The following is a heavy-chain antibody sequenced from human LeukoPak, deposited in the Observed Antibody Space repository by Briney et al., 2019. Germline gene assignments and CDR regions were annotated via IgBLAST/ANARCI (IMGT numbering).Heavy chain of an antibody. CDR1: GFTFSSYA. D-gene: IGHD1-26*01. CDR3: ARGREYYYYGMDV. Sequence: PGGSLRLSCAASGFTFSSYAMHWVRQAPGKGLEWVSYISSSSSSIYYADSVKGRFTISRDNAKNSLYVQMNSLRAEDTAVYYCARGREYYYYGMDVWGQGTTVTVSS. V-gene: IGHV3-48*04. J-gene: IGHJ6*02. CDR2: ISSSSSSI.